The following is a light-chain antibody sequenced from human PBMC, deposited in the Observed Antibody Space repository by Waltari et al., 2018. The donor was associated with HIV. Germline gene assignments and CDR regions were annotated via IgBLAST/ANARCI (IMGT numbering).Light chain of an antibody. CDR2: EVN. Sequence: QSALTQPASVSGSPGQSLTISCIGTNSDVAAFYLLSWYQQRPGKAPKLIIYEVNKRPSGVSDRFSASKSGNTASLTLSGLQAEDEANYYCCSFTGRKSLIFGGGTKLTVL. CDR3: CSFTGRKSLI. V-gene: IGLV2-23*02. J-gene: IGLJ2*01. CDR1: NSDVAAFYL.